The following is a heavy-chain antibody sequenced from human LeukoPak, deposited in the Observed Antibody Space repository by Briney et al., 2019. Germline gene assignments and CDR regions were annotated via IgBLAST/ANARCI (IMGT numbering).Heavy chain of an antibody. V-gene: IGHV3-23*01. D-gene: IGHD3-22*01. J-gene: IGHJ4*02. CDR2: ISGSGGST. Sequence: VGSLRLSCAASGVTFSSYAMSWVRQAPGKGLEWVSAISGSGGSTYYADSVKGRFTISRDNFKNTLYQQMNSLRDEDTAVYYCANGGYYYDSSGYYYSQPPNDYWGRGTLVTVSS. CDR1: GVTFSSYA. CDR3: ANGGYYYDSSGYYYSQPPNDY.